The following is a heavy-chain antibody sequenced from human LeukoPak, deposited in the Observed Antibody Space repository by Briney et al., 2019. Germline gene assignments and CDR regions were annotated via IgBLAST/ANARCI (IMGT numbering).Heavy chain of an antibody. CDR3: ARGIVVPAGESGSEFDP. CDR2: IIPILGIA. CDR1: GGTLSSYA. V-gene: IGHV1-69*04. J-gene: IGHJ5*02. D-gene: IGHD2-2*01. Sequence: SAKVSCKAPGGTLSSYATSWVRQDPGQRLVWMGRIIPILGIANYAQKFQGRVTITADKSTSTAYMELSSLISEDTAVYYCARGIVVPAGESGSEFDPWGQGTLVTVSS.